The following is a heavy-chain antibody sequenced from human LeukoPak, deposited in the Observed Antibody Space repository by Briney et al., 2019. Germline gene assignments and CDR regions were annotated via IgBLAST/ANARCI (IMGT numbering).Heavy chain of an antibody. V-gene: IGHV1-46*01. CDR3: ARGNIVVVPPANWFDP. J-gene: IGHJ5*02. CDR2: LNPSGGST. CDR1: GYTFTSYY. D-gene: IGHD2-2*01. Sequence: GASVKDSCMASGYTFTSYYMHWVRQARGQGLAWMGILNPSGGSTRYAQKLQGRVTMTSDTSPSTVSVELSSLRSEDTAVYYCARGNIVVVPPANWFDPWGQGTLVTVSS.